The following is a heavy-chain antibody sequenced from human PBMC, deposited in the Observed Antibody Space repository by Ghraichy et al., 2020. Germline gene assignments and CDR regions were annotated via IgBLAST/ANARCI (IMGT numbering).Heavy chain of an antibody. J-gene: IGHJ4*02. CDR3: ARHSSNGWYERYLDY. D-gene: IGHD6-19*01. V-gene: IGHV4-4*09. CDR2: IYTTGST. CDR1: GGSINDFY. Sequence: TLSLTCTVSGGSINDFYWSWIRQPPGKGLEWIGFIYTTGSTNYNPSLKSRVSISVDTSENQFSLKLSSVTAADTAVYYCARHSSNGWYERYLDYWGQGTLVTVSS.